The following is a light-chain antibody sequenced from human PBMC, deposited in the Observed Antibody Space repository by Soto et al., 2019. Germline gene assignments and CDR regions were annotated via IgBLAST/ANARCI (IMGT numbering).Light chain of an antibody. Sequence: EILMTQSPPTLSVSPGERVTLSCRASQSVSNNLAWYQQKPGQAPRLLIYGASTRATGIPARFSGGGSGTEFTLTISSLNSEDFSVYYCQHHNNWPYTFGQGTKLEIK. CDR2: GAS. V-gene: IGKV3-15*01. CDR1: QSVSNN. J-gene: IGKJ2*01. CDR3: QHHNNWPYT.